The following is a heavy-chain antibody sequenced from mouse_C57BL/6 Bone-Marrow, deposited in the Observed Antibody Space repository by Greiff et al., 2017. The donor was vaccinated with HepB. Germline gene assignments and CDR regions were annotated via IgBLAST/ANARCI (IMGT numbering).Heavy chain of an antibody. Sequence: QVQLQQPGAELVRPGSSVKLSCKASGYTFTSYWMHWVKQRPIQGLEWIGNIDPSDSETHYNQKFKDKATLTVDKSSSTAYMQLSSLTSEDSAVYYCARDGSSQSLGYWYFDVWGTGTTVTVSS. J-gene: IGHJ1*03. CDR2: IDPSDSET. D-gene: IGHD1-1*01. V-gene: IGHV1-52*01. CDR3: ARDGSSQSLGYWYFDV. CDR1: GYTFTSYW.